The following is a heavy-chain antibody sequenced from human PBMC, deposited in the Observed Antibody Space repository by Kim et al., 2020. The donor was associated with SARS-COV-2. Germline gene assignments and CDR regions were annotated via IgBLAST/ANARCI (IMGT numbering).Heavy chain of an antibody. CDR1: GFSVSSKY. V-gene: IGHV3-66*01. CDR3: ARGRRGGDADD. Sequence: GGSLRLSCAASGFSVSSKYMNWVRQAPGKGLEWVSIIYSGGSTYYADSVKGRFTISRDNSKNTLYLQMNSLRVEDTAVDYCARGRRGGDADDWVQGSLV. J-gene: IGHJ4*02. D-gene: IGHD3-10*01. CDR2: IYSGGST.